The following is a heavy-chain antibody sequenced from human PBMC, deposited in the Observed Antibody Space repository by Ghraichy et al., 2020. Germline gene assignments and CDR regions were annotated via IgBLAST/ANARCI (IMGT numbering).Heavy chain of an antibody. Sequence: GGSLRLSCAASGFIFNHFGMHWVRQAPGKGLEWVAFIRNDGNDKSFANSVKGRFTISRDNSMKMLFLQVNSLRPEDTAVYYCAKEGWDPRDLDSWGQGTLVTVSS. CDR2: IRNDGNDK. D-gene: IGHD1-26*01. CDR3: AKEGWDPRDLDS. CDR1: GFIFNHFG. J-gene: IGHJ4*02. V-gene: IGHV3-30*02.